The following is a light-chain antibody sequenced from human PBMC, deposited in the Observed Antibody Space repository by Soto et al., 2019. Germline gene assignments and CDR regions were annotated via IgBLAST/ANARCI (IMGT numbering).Light chain of an antibody. J-gene: IGLJ2*01. CDR2: QDS. CDR1: KLGDKY. CDR3: QVWDSSTVV. V-gene: IGLV3-1*01. Sequence: SYELTQPPSVSVSPGQTASITCSGDKLGDKYAYWYQQKPGQSPVLVIYQDSKRPSGIPERFSGSNSGNTATLTISGTQAMDVADYYCQVWDSSTVVFGGGTKLTVL.